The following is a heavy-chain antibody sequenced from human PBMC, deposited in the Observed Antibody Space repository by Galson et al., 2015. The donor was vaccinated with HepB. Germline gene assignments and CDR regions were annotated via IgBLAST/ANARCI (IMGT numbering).Heavy chain of an antibody. Sequence: SLRLSCAASGFTFNNYVMNWVRQVPGKGLGWVSGISGSGGGTYYADSVKGRFTISRDNSKSTLYLQMNSLRAEDTAVYYCAKEGGNTYYDFWSGYPRGYFDYWGQGTLVPVSS. CDR2: ISGSGGGT. V-gene: IGHV3-23*01. CDR1: GFTFNNYV. CDR3: AKEGGNTYYDFWSGYPRGYFDY. J-gene: IGHJ4*02. D-gene: IGHD3-3*01.